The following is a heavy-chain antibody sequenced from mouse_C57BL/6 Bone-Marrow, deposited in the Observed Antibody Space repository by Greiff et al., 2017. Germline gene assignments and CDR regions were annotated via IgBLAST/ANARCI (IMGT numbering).Heavy chain of an antibody. CDR1: GFTFSSYA. Sequence: EVKLMESGGGLVKPGGSLKLSCAASGFTFSSYAMSWVRQTPEKRLEWVATLSDGGSYTYYPDNVKGRFTISRDNAKNNLYLQMSHLKSEDTAMYYCARDRRFAYWGQGTLVTVSA. CDR2: LSDGGSYT. J-gene: IGHJ3*01. V-gene: IGHV5-4*01. CDR3: ARDRRFAY.